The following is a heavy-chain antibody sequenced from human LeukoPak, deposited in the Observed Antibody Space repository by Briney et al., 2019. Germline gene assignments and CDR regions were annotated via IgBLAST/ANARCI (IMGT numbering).Heavy chain of an antibody. CDR3: AKSDDFWSGYQFDF. D-gene: IGHD3-3*01. Sequence: GGSLRLSCAASGFTFSSYAMSWVRQAPGKGLEWVSAISGSGGSTYYADSVKGRFTISRDNSKNTLYLQMSSLRAEDTAVYYCAKSDDFWSGYQFDFWGQGTLVTVSS. J-gene: IGHJ4*02. CDR1: GFTFSSYA. CDR2: ISGSGGST. V-gene: IGHV3-23*01.